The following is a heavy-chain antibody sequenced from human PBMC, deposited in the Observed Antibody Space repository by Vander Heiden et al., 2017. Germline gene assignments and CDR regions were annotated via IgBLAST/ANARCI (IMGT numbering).Heavy chain of an antibody. J-gene: IGHJ4*02. V-gene: IGHV3-30*18. Sequence: QVQLVESGGGVVQPGKSLRLPCAGSGFTFSKSGMHWVRQAPGKGLEWVALITYDGSSKYEADSVRGRFTISRDNSKTTLFLHMRRLRPEDTALYYCAKGRDGDYATPDYWGQGTRVTVS. CDR2: ITYDGSSK. CDR1: GFTFSKSG. CDR3: AKGRDGDYATPDY. D-gene: IGHD2-2*01.